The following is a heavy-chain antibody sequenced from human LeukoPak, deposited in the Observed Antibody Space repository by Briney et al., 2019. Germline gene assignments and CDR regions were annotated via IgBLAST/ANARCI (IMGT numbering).Heavy chain of an antibody. D-gene: IGHD3-22*01. Sequence: PGGSLRLSCAASGFTFSSYAMSWVRQAPGKGLEWVSAISGSGGSTYCADSVKGRFTISRDNAKNSLYLQMNSLRAEDTAVYYCAREPDYYDSSGYAERDAFDIWGQGTMVTVSS. CDR3: AREPDYYDSSGYAERDAFDI. J-gene: IGHJ3*02. CDR2: ISGSGGST. V-gene: IGHV3-23*01. CDR1: GFTFSSYA.